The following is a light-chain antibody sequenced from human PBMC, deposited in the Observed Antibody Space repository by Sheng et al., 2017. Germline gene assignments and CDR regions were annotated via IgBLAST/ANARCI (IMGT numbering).Light chain of an antibody. Sequence: QSLLTQPPSASGTPGQRVTISCSGSSSNIGRTDVYWYQQLPGTAPRLLIYRSNQRPSGVPDRFSGSKSGTSASLAISGLRSEDEADYYCAAWDDSLLFGGGTKLTVL. CDR1: SSNIGRTD. V-gene: IGLV1-47*01. CDR2: RSN. J-gene: IGLJ2*01. CDR3: AAWDDSLL.